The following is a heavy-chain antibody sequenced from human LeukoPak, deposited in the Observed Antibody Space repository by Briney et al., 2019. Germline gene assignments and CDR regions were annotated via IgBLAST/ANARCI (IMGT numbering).Heavy chain of an antibody. J-gene: IGHJ6*02. CDR2: IYYSGST. D-gene: IGHD3-22*01. CDR1: GGSISSYH. CDR3: ARHLAYYDSSGYPFWNGMDV. Sequence: SETLPLTCNVSGGSISSYHWSWIRQPPGKGLEWIGYIYYSGSTNYNPSLKSRVTISVDTSKNQFSLKLSSVTAADTAVYYCARHLAYYDSSGYPFWNGMDVWGQGTTVTVSS. V-gene: IGHV4-59*08.